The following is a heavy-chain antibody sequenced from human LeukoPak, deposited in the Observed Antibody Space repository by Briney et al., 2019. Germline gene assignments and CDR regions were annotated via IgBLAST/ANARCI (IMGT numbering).Heavy chain of an antibody. Sequence: ASVKVSCMASGYTFTSYGISWVRQAPGQGLEWMGWISAYNGNTNYAQKLQGRVTMTTDTSTSTAYMELRSLRSDDTAVYYCARDLCSGGSCYSGNDAFDIWGQGTMVTVSS. D-gene: IGHD2-15*01. CDR2: ISAYNGNT. CDR1: GYTFTSYG. J-gene: IGHJ3*02. CDR3: ARDLCSGGSCYSGNDAFDI. V-gene: IGHV1-18*01.